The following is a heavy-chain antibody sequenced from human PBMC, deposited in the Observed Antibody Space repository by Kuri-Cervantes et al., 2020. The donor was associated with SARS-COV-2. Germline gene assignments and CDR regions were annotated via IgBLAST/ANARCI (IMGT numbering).Heavy chain of an antibody. V-gene: IGHV4-38-2*02. CDR2: IYHSGGT. Sequence: GSLRLSCTVSGYSISSGYYWGWIRQPPGKGLEWIGSIYHSGGTYYNPSVKSRVTISVDTSKNQFSLRLSSVTAADTAVYYCARTHAGLSPYFFDYWGQGTLVTVSS. CDR1: GYSISSGYY. D-gene: IGHD2-8*01. J-gene: IGHJ4*02. CDR3: ARTHAGLSPYFFDY.